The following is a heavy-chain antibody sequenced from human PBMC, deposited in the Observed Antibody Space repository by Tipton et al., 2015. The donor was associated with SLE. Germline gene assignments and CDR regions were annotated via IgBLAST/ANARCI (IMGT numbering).Heavy chain of an antibody. CDR1: GFTFSSYG. D-gene: IGHD2-8*01. CDR2: IRYDGSNK. Sequence: SLRLSCAASGFTFSSYGMHWVRQAPGKGLEWVAFIRYDGSNKYYADSVKGRFTISRDNSKNTLYLQMNSLRAEDTAVYYCAKDKLMVYTFYYGMDVWGQGTTVTRGGMDVWGQGTTVTVSS. CDR3: AKDKLMVYTFYYGMDVWGQGTTVTRGGMDV. J-gene: IGHJ6*02. V-gene: IGHV3-30*02.